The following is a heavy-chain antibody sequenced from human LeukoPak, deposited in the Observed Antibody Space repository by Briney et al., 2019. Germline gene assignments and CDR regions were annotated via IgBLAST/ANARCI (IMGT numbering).Heavy chain of an antibody. CDR2: ISSSGSTI. J-gene: IGHJ4*02. D-gene: IGHD6-13*01. CDR1: GFTFSDYY. Sequence: GGSLSLSCAASGFTFSDYYMSWIRQAPGKGLEWVSYISSSGSTIYYADSVKGRFTISRDNAKNSLYLQMNSLRAEDTAVYYCARDSSSWYAEPYYFDYWGQGTLVTVSS. CDR3: ARDSSSWYAEPYYFDY. V-gene: IGHV3-11*04.